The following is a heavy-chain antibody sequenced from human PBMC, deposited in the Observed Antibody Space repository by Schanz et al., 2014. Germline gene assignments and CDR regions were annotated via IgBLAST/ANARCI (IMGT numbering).Heavy chain of an antibody. Sequence: EVQLVESGGGLVKPGGSLRLSCAASGFSVGNKYMNWVRQAPGKGLEWVSAINTGVNTYYADSVRGRFTMSRDNSKNTLYLQMSSLRADDTAVYYCAKAADWPVTRFDPWGQGTLVTVSS. CDR3: AKAADWPVTRFDP. CDR1: GFSVGNKY. D-gene: IGHD3-9*01. J-gene: IGHJ5*02. CDR2: INTGVNT. V-gene: IGHV3-53*01.